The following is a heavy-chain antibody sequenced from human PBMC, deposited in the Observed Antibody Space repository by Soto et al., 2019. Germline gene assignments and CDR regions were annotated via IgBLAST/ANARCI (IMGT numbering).Heavy chain of an antibody. D-gene: IGHD3-16*01. J-gene: IGHJ4*02. V-gene: IGHV4-34*01. CDR3: ARAFGGAAIST. CDR1: GGSFSGYY. CDR2: INHSGST. Sequence: PSETLSLTCAVYGGSFSGYYWSWIRQPPGKGLEWIGEINHSGSTNYNPSLKSRVTISVDTSKNQFSLKLSSVTAADTAVYYCARAFGGAAISTWGQGTLVTVSS.